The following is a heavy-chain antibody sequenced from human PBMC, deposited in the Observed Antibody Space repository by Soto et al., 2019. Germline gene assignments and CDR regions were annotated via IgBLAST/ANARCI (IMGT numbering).Heavy chain of an antibody. Sequence: SETLSLTCTVSGGSISSYYWSWIRRAPGKGLEWIAYIYNSGITNYNPSLKSRVTISMDTSKNQFSLKLSSVTAADTAVYYRARGVYSSGYLDVWGQGTTVTVSS. J-gene: IGHJ6*02. CDR2: IYNSGIT. CDR3: ARGVYSSGYLDV. D-gene: IGHD3-22*01. CDR1: GGSISSYY. V-gene: IGHV4-59*01.